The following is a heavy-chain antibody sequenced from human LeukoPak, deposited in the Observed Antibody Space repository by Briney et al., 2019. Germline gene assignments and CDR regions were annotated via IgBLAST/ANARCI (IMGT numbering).Heavy chain of an antibody. CDR3: ATTLGSGWKFDY. CDR1: GFTFSNYG. J-gene: IGHJ4*02. Sequence: PGGSLRLSCAASGFTFSNYGMHWVRQAPGKGLEWVAVISYDGSKDYADSVKGRFTISRDNSKNTLYLQMNSLRTEDTAVYYCATTLGSGWKFDYWGQGTLVTVSS. CDR2: ISYDGSK. D-gene: IGHD6-19*01. V-gene: IGHV3-30*03.